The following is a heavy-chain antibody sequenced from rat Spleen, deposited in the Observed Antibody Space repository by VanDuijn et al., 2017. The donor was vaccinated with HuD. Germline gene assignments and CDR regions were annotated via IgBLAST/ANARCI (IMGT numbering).Heavy chain of an antibody. CDR2: ISTGGGNT. Sequence: EVQLVESGGGLVQPGRSLKLSCAASGFTYSNYVMVWVRQAPTKGLEWVASISTGGGNTYYRDSVKGRFTISRDNAKNTLYLQMDSLRSEDTATYYCARPFNIGTTQIPFFDYWGQGVMVTVSS. J-gene: IGHJ2*01. D-gene: IGHD1-5*01. CDR3: ARPFNIGTTQIPFFDY. CDR1: GFTYSNYV. V-gene: IGHV5S13*01.